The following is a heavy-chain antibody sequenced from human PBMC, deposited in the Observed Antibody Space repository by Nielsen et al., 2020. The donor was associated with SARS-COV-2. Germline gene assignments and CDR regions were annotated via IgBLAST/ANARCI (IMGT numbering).Heavy chain of an antibody. V-gene: IGHV4-31*03. J-gene: IGHJ4*02. CDR2: IYYSGST. D-gene: IGHD3-9*01. CDR1: GVSVNSGIYY. Sequence: SETLSLTCTVSGVSVNSGIYYWSWIRQHPGKGLEWIGYIYYSGSTYYNQSLKSRVTISVDTSKNQFSLKLSSVTAADTAVYYCARISQSTYYDILTGYYRAYYFDYWGQGTLITVSS. CDR3: ARISQSTYYDILTGYYRAYYFDY.